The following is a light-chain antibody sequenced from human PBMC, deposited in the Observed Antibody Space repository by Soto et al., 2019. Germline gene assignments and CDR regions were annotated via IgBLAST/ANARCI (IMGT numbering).Light chain of an antibody. CDR1: SSDVGGYKY. CDR3: SSYTTRSILVV. V-gene: IGLV2-14*01. J-gene: IGLJ2*01. Sequence: QSVLTQPASVSGSPGQSITISCTGTSSDVGGYKYVSWYQQHPGKAPKLMIYDVSNRPSGVSNRFSGSKSGNTASLTISGLQAEDEADYYCSSYTTRSILVVFGGGTKLTVL. CDR2: DVS.